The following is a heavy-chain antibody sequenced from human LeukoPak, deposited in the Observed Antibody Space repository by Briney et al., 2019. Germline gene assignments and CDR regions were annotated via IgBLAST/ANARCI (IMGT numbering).Heavy chain of an antibody. J-gene: IGHJ4*02. CDR2: IYYSGST. V-gene: IGHV4-59*01. Sequence: SETLSLTCTVSGGSISSYYWSWIRQPPGKGLEWLGYIYYSGSTNYNPSLKSRVTISVDTSKNQFSLKLSSVTAADTAVYYCARSIRPNYYDSSGYLDYWGQGTLVTVSS. CDR1: GGSISSYY. CDR3: ARSIRPNYYDSSGYLDY. D-gene: IGHD3-22*01.